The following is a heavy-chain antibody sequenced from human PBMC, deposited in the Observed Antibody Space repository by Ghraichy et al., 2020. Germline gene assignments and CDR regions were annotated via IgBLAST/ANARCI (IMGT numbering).Heavy chain of an antibody. V-gene: IGHV3-30-3*01. J-gene: IGHJ6*02. CDR1: GFTFSTYA. CDR3: ARDIKSSSWSYYYYAMDV. D-gene: IGHD6-13*01. Sequence: GESLNISCAASGFTFSTYAMHWVRQAPGKGLEWVAVISYDGSNKYYADSVKGRFTISRDNSKNTLYLQMNSLRAEDTAVYYCARDIKSSSWSYYYYAMDVWGQGTTVTVSS. CDR2: ISYDGSNK.